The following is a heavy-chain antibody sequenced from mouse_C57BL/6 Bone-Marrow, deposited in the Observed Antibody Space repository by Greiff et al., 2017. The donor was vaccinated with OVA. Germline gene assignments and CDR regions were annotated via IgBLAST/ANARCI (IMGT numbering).Heavy chain of an antibody. V-gene: IGHV1-82*01. CDR2: IYPGNGDT. Sequence: VQLQQSGPELVKPGASVKISCKASGYAFSSSWMNWVKQRPGKGLEWIGRIYPGNGDTNYNGKFKGKATLTADKSSSTAYMQLSSLTSEDSAVYFCARLRTGNWGQGTTLTVSS. CDR3: ARLRTGN. J-gene: IGHJ2*01. CDR1: GYAFSSSW.